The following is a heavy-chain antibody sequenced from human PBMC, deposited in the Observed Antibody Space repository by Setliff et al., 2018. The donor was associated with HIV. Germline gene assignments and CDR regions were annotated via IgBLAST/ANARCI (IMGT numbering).Heavy chain of an antibody. CDR2: IYYRGSA. V-gene: IGHV4-39*07. J-gene: IGHJ4*02. D-gene: IGHD3-10*01. Sequence: MLSETLSLTCTVSGGSITTTNYYWGWVRQSPGKGLEWIGVIYYRGSAYYNLSLQSRVTLSVDTSKNSFSLHLTSVTAADTAVYFCARARGPPLPVLDFWGPGTLVTVSS. CDR3: ARARGPPLPVLDF. CDR1: GGSITTTNYY.